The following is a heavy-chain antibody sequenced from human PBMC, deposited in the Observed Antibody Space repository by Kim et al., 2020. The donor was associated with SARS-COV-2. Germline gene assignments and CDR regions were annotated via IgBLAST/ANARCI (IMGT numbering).Heavy chain of an antibody. CDR2: IYYNGSS. D-gene: IGHD4-4*01. J-gene: IGHJ4*02. Sequence: SETLSLTCSVSGASINGFYWAWIRQPPGRGLEWIAYIYYNGSSTYNPSLKSRITISIDTSKDQFSLRLTSVTAADTAVYYCARGLWSNYPDWGQGNLVTV. V-gene: IGHV4-59*08. CDR1: GASINGFY. CDR3: ARGLWSNYPD.